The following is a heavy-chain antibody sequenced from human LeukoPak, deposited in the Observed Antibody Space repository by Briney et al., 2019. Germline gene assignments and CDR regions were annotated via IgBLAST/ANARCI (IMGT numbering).Heavy chain of an antibody. Sequence: GGSLRLSCAASGFTFSSYGMNWVRQAPGKGLEWVGRIKSKTDGGTTDYAAPVKGRFTISRDDSKNTLYLQMNSLKTEDSAFYYCTTDRRNWFDPWGQGTLVTVSS. V-gene: IGHV3-15*01. J-gene: IGHJ5*02. CDR1: GFTFSSYG. CDR3: TTDRRNWFDP. CDR2: IKSKTDGGTT.